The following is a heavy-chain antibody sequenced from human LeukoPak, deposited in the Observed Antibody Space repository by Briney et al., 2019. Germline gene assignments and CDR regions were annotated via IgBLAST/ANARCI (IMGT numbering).Heavy chain of an antibody. CDR1: GFIFSNNW. CDR3: AKSQPYIASYFDY. D-gene: IGHD2-15*01. Sequence: GGSLRLSCAASGFIFSNNWMHWVRQAPGKGLEWVSGISSSGANTYYADSVEGRFTISRDKSKNTLYLQMNSLRAEDTAVYYCAKSQPYIASYFDYWGQGTLVIVSS. J-gene: IGHJ4*02. CDR2: ISSSGANT. V-gene: IGHV3-23*01.